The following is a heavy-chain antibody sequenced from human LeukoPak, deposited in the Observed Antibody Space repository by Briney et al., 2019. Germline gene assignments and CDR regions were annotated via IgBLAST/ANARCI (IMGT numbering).Heavy chain of an antibody. D-gene: IGHD3-22*01. CDR2: ISSGGGTI. J-gene: IGHJ5*02. V-gene: IGHV3-11*01. CDR1: GFTFSDYY. Sequence: GGSLRLSCAASGFTFSDYYMSWIRQAPGKGLEWISYISSGGGTIYYADSMKARCTISRDNTKNSLYLQMNSLRAEDSAMYYCAGGPNYYDSSINLWGQGTLVTVSS. CDR3: AGGPNYYDSSINL.